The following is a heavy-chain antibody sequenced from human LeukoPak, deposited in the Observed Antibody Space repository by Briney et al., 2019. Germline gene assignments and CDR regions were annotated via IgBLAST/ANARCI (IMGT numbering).Heavy chain of an antibody. J-gene: IGHJ5*02. V-gene: IGHV3-23*01. CDR2: ISGSGGST. CDR1: GFTFSSYA. Sequence: SGGSLRLSCAASGFTFSSYAMSWVRQAPGKGLEWVSAISGSGGSTYYADSVKGRFTISRDNSKNPLYLQMNSLRAEDTAVYYCAKAPYGDYEIAWFDPWGQGTLVTVSS. CDR3: AKAPYGDYEIAWFDP. D-gene: IGHD4-17*01.